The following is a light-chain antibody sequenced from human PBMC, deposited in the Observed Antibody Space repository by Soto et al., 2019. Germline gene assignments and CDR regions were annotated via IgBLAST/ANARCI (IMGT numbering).Light chain of an antibody. Sequence: AIRMTQSPSSLSASTGDRVTVTCRASQGISSYLAWYQQKPGKAPTVLIYAASTLQRGVPSRFSGSTTGTDFTLTITGLQPEDSATYYCQQTLSVPRTFGLGTKVDIK. CDR1: QGISSY. V-gene: IGKV1-8*01. CDR3: QQTLSVPRT. CDR2: AAS. J-gene: IGKJ1*01.